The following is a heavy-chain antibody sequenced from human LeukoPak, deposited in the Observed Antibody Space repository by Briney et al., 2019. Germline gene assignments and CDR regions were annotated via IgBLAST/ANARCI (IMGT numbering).Heavy chain of an antibody. CDR2: IGGRDGST. CDR1: GFTFSSYG. V-gene: IGHV3-23*01. D-gene: IGHD3-10*01. J-gene: IGHJ4*02. CDR3: AKGHYYGSGSLDY. Sequence: GGSLRLSCAASGFTFSSYGMHWVRQAPGKGLEWVSAIGGRDGSTYYADSVKGRFTISRDNSKNTLYVQMNSLRAEDTAVYYCAKGHYYGSGSLDYWGQGTLVTVSS.